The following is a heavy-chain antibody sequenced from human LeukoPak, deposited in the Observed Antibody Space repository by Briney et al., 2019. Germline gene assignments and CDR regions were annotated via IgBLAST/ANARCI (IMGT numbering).Heavy chain of an antibody. CDR2: ITSSSSII. V-gene: IGHV3-48*04. Sequence: GGSLRLSCSASGFIFSAYIMNWVRQAPGKGLEWVSYITSSSSIIYYADSVKGRFTISRDNAKNSLYLQMNSLRAEDTAVYYCARGADMSPYYFDYWGQGTLVTVSS. CDR1: GFIFSAYI. CDR3: ARGADMSPYYFDY. D-gene: IGHD2-15*01. J-gene: IGHJ4*02.